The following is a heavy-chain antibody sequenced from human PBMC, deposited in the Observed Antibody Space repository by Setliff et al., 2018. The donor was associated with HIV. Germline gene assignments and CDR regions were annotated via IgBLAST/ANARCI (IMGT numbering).Heavy chain of an antibody. D-gene: IGHD6-19*01. CDR1: GSTMSKFW. V-gene: IGHV3-7*05. CDR3: ARDWEWRTSGWEARFDY. J-gene: IGHJ4*02. CDR2: IKQDGSEI. Sequence: GGSLRLSCKTSGSTMSKFWMSWVRQVPGKGLEWAANIKQDGSEIHYVDSVKGRFTISRDNAKNSLYLQMNSLRAEDTAVYYCARDWEWRTSGWEARFDYWGQGTLVTVSS.